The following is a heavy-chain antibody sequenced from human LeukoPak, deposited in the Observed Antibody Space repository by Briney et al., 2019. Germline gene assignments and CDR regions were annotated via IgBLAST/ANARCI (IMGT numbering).Heavy chain of an antibody. CDR3: ARVVAGSVYNCGMDV. CDR1: GFTFSDFE. CDR2: ILYDGSNK. J-gene: IGHJ6*02. V-gene: IGHV3-30*01. Sequence: GGSLRLSCAASGFTFSDFEMNWVRQAPGKGLQWVAVILYDGSNKYYADSVKGRFIISRDNSKNTLYLQMNSLTAEDTAVYYCARVVAGSVYNCGMDVWGQGTTVTVSS. D-gene: IGHD6-19*01.